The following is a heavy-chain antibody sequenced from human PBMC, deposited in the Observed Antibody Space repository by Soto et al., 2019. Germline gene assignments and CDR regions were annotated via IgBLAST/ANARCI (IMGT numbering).Heavy chain of an antibody. Sequence: SGPTLVNPKQTLTLTCPFSGFSLSTSGVGVGWIRQPPGKALEWLALIYWDDDKRYSPSLKSRLTITKDTSKNQVVLTMTNMDPVDTATYYCARVVATTDYFDYWGQGTLVTVSS. CDR1: GFSLSTSGVG. D-gene: IGHD5-12*01. J-gene: IGHJ4*02. V-gene: IGHV2-5*02. CDR2: IYWDDDK. CDR3: ARVVATTDYFDY.